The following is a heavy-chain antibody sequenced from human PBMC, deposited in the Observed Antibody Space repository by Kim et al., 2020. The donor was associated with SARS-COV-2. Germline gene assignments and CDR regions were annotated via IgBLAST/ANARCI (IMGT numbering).Heavy chain of an antibody. CDR3: AREYYYDSSGSDY. J-gene: IGHJ4*02. D-gene: IGHD3-22*01. V-gene: IGHV4-39*02. Sequence: NPSLKSRVTISVDTSKNQFALKLSSMTAADTAVYYCAREYYYDSSGSDYWGQGTLVTVSS.